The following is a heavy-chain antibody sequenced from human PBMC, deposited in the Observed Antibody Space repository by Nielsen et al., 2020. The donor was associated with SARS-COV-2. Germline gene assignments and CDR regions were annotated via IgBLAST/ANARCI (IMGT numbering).Heavy chain of an antibody. D-gene: IGHD3-10*01. Sequence: ASVKVSCKASGYTFTSYYIHWVRQAPGQGLEWMGRINPNSGGTDYSQRFQGRVTMTRDTSISTAYMELSRLTSDDTAVYYCARDVGNYYGSGSRLYNWFDPWGQGTLVTVSS. CDR1: GYTFTSYY. V-gene: IGHV1-2*06. CDR3: ARDVGNYYGSGSRLYNWFDP. J-gene: IGHJ5*02. CDR2: INPNSGGT.